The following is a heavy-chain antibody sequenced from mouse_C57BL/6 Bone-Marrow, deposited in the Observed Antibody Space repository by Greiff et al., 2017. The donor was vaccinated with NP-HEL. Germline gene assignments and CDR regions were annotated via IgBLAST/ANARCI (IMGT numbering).Heavy chain of an antibody. D-gene: IGHD1-1*01. Sequence: EVQGVESGGGLVKPGGSLKLSCAASGFTFSSYAMSWVRQTPEKRLEWVATISDGGSYTYYPDNVKGRFTISRDNAKNNLYLQMSHLKSEDTAMYYCARFTTVTGFAYWGQGTLVTVSA. CDR1: GFTFSSYA. CDR2: ISDGGSYT. V-gene: IGHV5-4*01. CDR3: ARFTTVTGFAY. J-gene: IGHJ3*01.